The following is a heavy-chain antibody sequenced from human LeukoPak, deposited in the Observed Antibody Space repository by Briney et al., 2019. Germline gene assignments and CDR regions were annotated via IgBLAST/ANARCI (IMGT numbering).Heavy chain of an antibody. J-gene: IGHJ4*02. D-gene: IGHD5-24*01. CDR1: GFTFSSSA. V-gene: IGHV3-23*01. CDR2: ISGSGSGGST. Sequence: GGSLRLSCAASGFTFSSSAMSWVRQAPGKGLEWVSNISGSGSGGSTYYADSVKGRFTISRDNSKNTLYLQMNSLRAEDTAVYYCAKSGYNRFDYWGQGTLVTVSS. CDR3: AKSGYNRFDY.